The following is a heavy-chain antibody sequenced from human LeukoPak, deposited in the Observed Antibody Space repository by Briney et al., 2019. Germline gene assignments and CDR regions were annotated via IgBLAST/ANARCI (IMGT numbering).Heavy chain of an antibody. CDR3: ARLRGYSYAGDY. Sequence: PSKTLSLTCTVSGGSITSGAFYWGWIRQPPGKGLEWIGSVYYSGSIHYNPSLKSRVTVSSDTSKNQFFLKLSSVTAADTAVYYCARLRGYSYAGDYWGQGSLVTVSS. D-gene: IGHD5-18*01. J-gene: IGHJ4*02. CDR1: GGSITSGAFY. CDR2: VYYSGSI. V-gene: IGHV4-39*07.